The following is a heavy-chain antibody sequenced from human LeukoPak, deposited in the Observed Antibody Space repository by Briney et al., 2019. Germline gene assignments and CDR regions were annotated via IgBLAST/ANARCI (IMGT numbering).Heavy chain of an antibody. CDR1: GFTFSDYY. CDR2: ISSSSYT. D-gene: IGHD2-2*01. CDR3: ASHDGYCSSTSCRPS. J-gene: IGHJ3*01. Sequence: GGSLRLSCAASGFTFSDYYMSWIRQAPGKGLEWVSYISSSSYTNYADSVKGRFTISRDNAKNSLYLQMNSLRAEDTAVYYCASHDGYCSSTSCRPSWGQGTMVTVSS. V-gene: IGHV3-11*06.